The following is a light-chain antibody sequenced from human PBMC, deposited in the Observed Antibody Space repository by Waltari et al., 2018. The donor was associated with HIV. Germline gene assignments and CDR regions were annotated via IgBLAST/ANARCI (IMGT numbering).Light chain of an antibody. CDR1: SSNIGRNP. CDR3: AAWDDSLKVV. V-gene: IGLV1-44*01. Sequence: QSVLTQPPSASGTPGQRVTISCSGSSSNIGRNPVNWYQHLPGTSAKLLNYSSKQRPSGVADRFSGSESGTSASLAISGLQFEDEADYYCAAWDDSLKVVFGGGTKLTVL. J-gene: IGLJ2*01. CDR2: SSK.